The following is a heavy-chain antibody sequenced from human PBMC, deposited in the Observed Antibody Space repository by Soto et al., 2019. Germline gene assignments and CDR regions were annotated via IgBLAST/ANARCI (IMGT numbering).Heavy chain of an antibody. CDR2: ISAYNGNT. CDR1: GYTFTSYG. V-gene: IGHV1-18*01. Sequence: GASVKVSCKASGYTFTSYGISWVRQAPGQRLEWMGWISAYNGNTNYAQKLQGRVTMTTDTSTSTAYMELRSLRSDDTAVYYCARRDPIVAAGTSDYYGMDVWGQGTTVTVSS. CDR3: ARRDPIVAAGTSDYYGMDV. J-gene: IGHJ6*02. D-gene: IGHD6-13*01.